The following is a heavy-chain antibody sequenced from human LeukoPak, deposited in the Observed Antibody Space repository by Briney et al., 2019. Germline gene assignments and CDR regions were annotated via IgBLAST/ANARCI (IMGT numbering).Heavy chain of an antibody. D-gene: IGHD6-19*01. CDR2: ISWNSGSI. J-gene: IGHJ6*02. V-gene: IGHV3-9*01. CDR1: GFTFDDYA. CDR3: AKDKEATYSSGWNYFYYGIDV. Sequence: GGSLRLSCAASGFTFDDYAMHWVRQAPGKGLEWVSGISWNSGSIGYADSVEGRFTISRDNSKNTLYLQMNSLRAEDTALYYCAKDKEATYSSGWNYFYYGIDVWGQGTTVTVTS.